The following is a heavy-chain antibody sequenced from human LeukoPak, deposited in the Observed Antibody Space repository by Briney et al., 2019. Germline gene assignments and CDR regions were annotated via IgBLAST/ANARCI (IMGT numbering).Heavy chain of an antibody. D-gene: IGHD3-22*01. Sequence: SVKVSCTASGGTFSSYAISWVRQAPGQGLEWMGGIIPIFGTANYAQKFQGRVTITADESTSTAYMELSSLRSEDTAVYYCARVLYYYDSSYNWFDPWGQGTLVTVSS. CDR2: IIPIFGTA. CDR3: ARVLYYYDSSYNWFDP. CDR1: GGTFSSYA. J-gene: IGHJ5*02. V-gene: IGHV1-69*13.